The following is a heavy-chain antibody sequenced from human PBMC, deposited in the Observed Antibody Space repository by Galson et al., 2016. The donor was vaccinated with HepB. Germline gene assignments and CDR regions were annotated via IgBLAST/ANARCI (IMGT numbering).Heavy chain of an antibody. CDR3: ATTHITLRPGYNGMDV. D-gene: IGHD2-21*01. CDR1: GGSVTSYY. CDR2: IHYSGHT. Sequence: SETLSLTCTVSGGSVTSYYWSWIRQPPGKGLEWIGFIHYSGHTNNNPSLKSRVTLSVDMSKNQLSLRLSSVTAAATAVYYCATTHITLRPGYNGMDVWGQGTTVTVSS. V-gene: IGHV4-59*02. J-gene: IGHJ6*02.